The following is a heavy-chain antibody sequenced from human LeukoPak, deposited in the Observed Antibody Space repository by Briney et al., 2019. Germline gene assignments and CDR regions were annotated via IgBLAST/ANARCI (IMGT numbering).Heavy chain of an antibody. Sequence: SGGSLRLSCAASGFTFSSYEMNWVHQAPGKGLEWVSYISSSGSTIYYADSVKGRFTISRDNAKNSLYLQMNSLRAEDTAVYYCARDPRRTGTTDYWGQGTLVTVSS. D-gene: IGHD1-1*01. CDR3: ARDPRRTGTTDY. CDR1: GFTFSSYE. J-gene: IGHJ4*02. V-gene: IGHV3-48*03. CDR2: ISSSGSTI.